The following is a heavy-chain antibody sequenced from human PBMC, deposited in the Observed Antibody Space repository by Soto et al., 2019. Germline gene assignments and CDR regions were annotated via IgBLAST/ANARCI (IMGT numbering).Heavy chain of an antibody. CDR2: IYHSGST. CDR3: ASLRGPFVY. J-gene: IGHJ4*02. CDR1: GGSISSSNR. D-gene: IGHD3-10*01. Sequence: QVQLQESGPGLVKPSGTLSLTCAVSGGSISSSNRWSWVRQPRGKGLEWIGGIYHSGSTNYNPSLKSRVTLCVDTSKSQFSLKLSGVTAADSAVYSCASLRGPFVYGGPGDLVPVPA. V-gene: IGHV4-4*02.